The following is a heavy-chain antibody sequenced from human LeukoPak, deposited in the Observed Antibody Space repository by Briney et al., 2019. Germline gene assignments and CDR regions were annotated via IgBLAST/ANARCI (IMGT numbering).Heavy chain of an antibody. CDR3: AREPGLGYSSGPLDY. CDR2: IYYTGST. D-gene: IGHD6-19*01. Sequence: PSETLSLTCTVSGGSISSGGSYWSWIRQRPGKGLEWIGYIYYTGSTYYSPSLKSRVTISVDTSKNQFSLKLTSVTAADTAVYFCAREPGLGYSSGPLDYWGQGTLVTVSS. J-gene: IGHJ4*02. CDR1: GGSISSGGSY. V-gene: IGHV4-31*03.